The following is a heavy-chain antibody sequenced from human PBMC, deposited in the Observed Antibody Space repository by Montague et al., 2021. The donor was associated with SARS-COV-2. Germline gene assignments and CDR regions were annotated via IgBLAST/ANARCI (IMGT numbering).Heavy chain of an antibody. CDR2: ISWNSGSI. J-gene: IGHJ4*02. CDR1: GFTFDDYA. V-gene: IGHV3-9*01. D-gene: IGHD4-17*01. Sequence: SLRLSCAASGFTFDDYAMHWVRQAPGKGLEWVSGISWNSGSIGYXDSVKGRFTISRDNAKNSLHLQMNSLRAEDTALYYCAKDVRIGYGDHQNGFDYWGQGTLVTVSS. CDR3: AKDVRIGYGDHQNGFDY.